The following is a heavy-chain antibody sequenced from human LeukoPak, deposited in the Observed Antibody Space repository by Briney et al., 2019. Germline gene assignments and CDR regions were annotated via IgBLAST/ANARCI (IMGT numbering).Heavy chain of an antibody. V-gene: IGHV3-21*01. CDR1: GFTFSSYS. D-gene: IGHD3-22*01. J-gene: IGHJ4*02. CDR2: ISSSSSYI. CDR3: ASVSSSAYGY. Sequence: PGGSLRRSCAASGFTFSSYSMNWVRQAPGKGLEWVSSISSSSSYIYYADSVKGRFTISRDNAKSSLYLQMNSLRAEDTAVYYCASVSSSAYGYWGQGTLVTVSS.